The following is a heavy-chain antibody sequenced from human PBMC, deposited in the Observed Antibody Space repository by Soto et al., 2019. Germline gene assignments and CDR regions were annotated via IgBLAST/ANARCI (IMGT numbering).Heavy chain of an antibody. CDR3: ARRYGDYGGYTDAFDI. V-gene: IGHV4-59*01. D-gene: IGHD4-17*01. CDR1: GGSISSYY. Sequence: SETLSLTCTVSGGSISSYYWSWIRQPPGKGLEWIGYIYYSGSTNYNPSLKSRVTISVDTSKNQFSLKLSSVTAADTAVYYCARRYGDYGGYTDAFDIWGQGTMVTVSS. CDR2: IYYSGST. J-gene: IGHJ3*02.